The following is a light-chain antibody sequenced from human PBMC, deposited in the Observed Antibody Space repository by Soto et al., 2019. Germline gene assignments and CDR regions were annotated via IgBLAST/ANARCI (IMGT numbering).Light chain of an antibody. J-gene: IGLJ2*01. Sequence: QSALTQPASVSGSPGQSITISCTGTSSDIGGYKYVSWYQQHPGKAPKLMIFEVSNRPSGVSNRFSGSNSGNTASLTISGLLADDEADYYCSSYTSSGTLVVFGGGTKLTVL. CDR1: SSDIGGYKY. CDR2: EVS. CDR3: SSYTSSGTLVV. V-gene: IGLV2-14*01.